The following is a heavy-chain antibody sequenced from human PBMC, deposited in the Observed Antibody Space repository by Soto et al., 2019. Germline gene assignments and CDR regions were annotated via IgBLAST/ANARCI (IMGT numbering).Heavy chain of an antibody. CDR1: GFTFSNAW. V-gene: IGHV3-15*01. J-gene: IGHJ4*02. CDR3: TTPGVYSYGPEIDY. CDR2: IKSKTDGGTT. D-gene: IGHD5-18*01. Sequence: EVQLVESGGGLVKPGGSLRLSCAASGFTFSNAWMSWVRQAPGKGLEWVGRIKSKTDGGTTDYAAPVKGRFTISRDDSKNTLYLQMNSLKTEDTAVHYCTTPGVYSYGPEIDYWGQGTLVTVSS.